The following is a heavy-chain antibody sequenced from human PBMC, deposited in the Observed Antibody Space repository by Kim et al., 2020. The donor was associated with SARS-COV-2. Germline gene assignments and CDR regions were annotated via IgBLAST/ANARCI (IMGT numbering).Heavy chain of an antibody. CDR1: GFTFSSYA. D-gene: IGHD6-13*01. V-gene: IGHV3-30*04. CDR2: ISYDGSNK. CDR3: ARESSSWYSYYYGMDV. Sequence: GGSLRLSCAASGFTFSSYAMHWVRQAPGKGLEWVAVISYDGSNKYYADSVKGRFTISRDNSKNTLYLQMNSLRAEDTAVYYCARESSSWYSYYYGMDVWG. J-gene: IGHJ6*01.